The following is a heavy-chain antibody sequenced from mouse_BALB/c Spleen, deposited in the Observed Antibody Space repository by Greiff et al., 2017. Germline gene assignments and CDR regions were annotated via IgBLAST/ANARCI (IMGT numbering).Heavy chain of an antibody. J-gene: IGHJ4*01. CDR3: ARWGDYDNDAMDY. V-gene: IGHV1-54*01. Sequence: VQLQESGAELVRPGTSVKVSCKASGYAFTNYLIEWVKQRPGQGLEWIGVINPGSGGTNYNEKFKGKATLTADKSSSTAYMQLSSLTSDDSAVYFCARWGDYDNDAMDYWGQGTSVTVSS. CDR1: GYAFTNYL. CDR2: INPGSGGT. D-gene: IGHD2-4*01.